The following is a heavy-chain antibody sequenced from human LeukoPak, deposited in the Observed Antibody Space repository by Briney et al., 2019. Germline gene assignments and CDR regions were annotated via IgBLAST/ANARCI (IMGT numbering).Heavy chain of an antibody. J-gene: IGHJ3*02. Sequence: GGSLRLSCAASGFTFSSYAMSWVRQAPGKGLEWVSAIRGSGDSTYYADSVKGRFTISRDNSKNTLYLQMNSLRAEDTAVYYCARGRVVPVLDAFDIWGQGTMVTVSS. V-gene: IGHV3-23*01. CDR2: IRGSGDST. D-gene: IGHD2-2*01. CDR1: GFTFSSYA. CDR3: ARGRVVPVLDAFDI.